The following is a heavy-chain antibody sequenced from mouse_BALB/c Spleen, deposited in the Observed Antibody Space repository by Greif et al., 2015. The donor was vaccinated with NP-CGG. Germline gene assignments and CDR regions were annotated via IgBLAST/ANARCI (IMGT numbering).Heavy chain of an antibody. J-gene: IGHJ1*01. CDR2: IHYSGST. CDR1: GYSITSDYS. V-gene: IGHV3-1*02. CDR3: ARKLPYWYIDV. D-gene: IGHD5-5*01. Sequence: EVHLVESGPDLVKPSQSLSLTCTVTGYSITSDYSWHWIRQFPGNKLEWMGYIHYSGSTNYNPSLKSRISITRDTSKSQFYLQLNYVTTEDTATYYFARKLPYWYIDVCGAGTTVPVSA.